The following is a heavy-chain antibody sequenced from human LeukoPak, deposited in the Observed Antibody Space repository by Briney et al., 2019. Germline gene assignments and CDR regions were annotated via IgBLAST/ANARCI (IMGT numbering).Heavy chain of an antibody. Sequence: SETLSLTCAVYGGSFSGYYWSWIRQPPGKGLEWIGEINHSGSPNYNPSLKSRVTISVDTSKNQFSLKLSSVTAADTAVYYCARGIVVVVTAIFDYWGRGTLVTVSS. V-gene: IGHV4-34*01. CDR2: INHSGSP. CDR1: GGSFSGYY. J-gene: IGHJ4*02. CDR3: ARGIVVVVTAIFDY. D-gene: IGHD2-15*01.